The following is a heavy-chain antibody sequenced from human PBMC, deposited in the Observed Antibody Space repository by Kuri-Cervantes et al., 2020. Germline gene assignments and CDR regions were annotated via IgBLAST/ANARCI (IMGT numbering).Heavy chain of an antibody. D-gene: IGHD3-16*02. CDR3: ARAGSVMITFGGVVAYRFDY. Sequence: ASVKVSCKASGYTFTSYDINWVRQATGQGLEWMGWMNPNSGNTGYAQKFQGRVTMTRNTSISTAYMELSSLRSEDTAVYYCARAGSVMITFGGVVAYRFDYWGQGTLVTVSS. J-gene: IGHJ4*02. V-gene: IGHV1-8*01. CDR1: GYTFTSYD. CDR2: MNPNSGNT.